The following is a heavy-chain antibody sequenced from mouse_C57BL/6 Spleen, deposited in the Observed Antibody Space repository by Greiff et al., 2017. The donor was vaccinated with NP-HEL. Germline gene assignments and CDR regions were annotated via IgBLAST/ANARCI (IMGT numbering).Heavy chain of an antibody. V-gene: IGHV1-64*01. Sequence: VQLQQPGAELVKPGASVKLSCKASGYTFTSYWMHWVKQRPGQGLEWIGMIHPNSGSTNYNEKFKSKATLTVDKSSSTAYMQLSSLTSEDSAVYYCARRPIYYDYDWFAYWGQGTLVTVSA. CDR1: GYTFTSYW. CDR2: IHPNSGST. D-gene: IGHD2-4*01. CDR3: ARRPIYYDYDWFAY. J-gene: IGHJ3*01.